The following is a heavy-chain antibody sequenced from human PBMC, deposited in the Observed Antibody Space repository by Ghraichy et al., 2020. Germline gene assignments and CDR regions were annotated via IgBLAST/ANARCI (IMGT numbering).Heavy chain of an antibody. D-gene: IGHD2-2*01. CDR2: IYHSGST. V-gene: IGHV4-59*01. J-gene: IGHJ5*02. Sequence: SETLSLTCTVSGGSISNYYWTWIRQPPGKGLEWIGYIYHSGSTNYNPSLESRVTISVDTSKNQFSLKLSSVTAADTAVYYCARSFYCNSSSCNWANWFDPWGQGTLVTVSS. CDR1: GGSISNYY. CDR3: ARSFYCNSSSCNWANWFDP.